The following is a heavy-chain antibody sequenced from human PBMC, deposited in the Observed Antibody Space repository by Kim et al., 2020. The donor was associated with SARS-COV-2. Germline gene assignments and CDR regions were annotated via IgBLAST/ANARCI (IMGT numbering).Heavy chain of an antibody. CDR2: ISSSSSTI. CDR1: GFTFSSYS. Sequence: GGSLRLSCAASGFTFSSYSMNWVRQAPGKGLEWVSYISSSSSTIYYADSVKGRFTISRDNAKNSLYLQMNSLRDEDTAVYYCARATVVVIASRGYYYYMDVWGKGTTVTVSS. V-gene: IGHV3-48*02. CDR3: ARATVVVIASRGYYYYMDV. J-gene: IGHJ6*03. D-gene: IGHD2-21*01.